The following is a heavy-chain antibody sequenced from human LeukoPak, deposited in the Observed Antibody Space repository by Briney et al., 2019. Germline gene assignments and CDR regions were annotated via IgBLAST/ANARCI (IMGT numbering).Heavy chain of an antibody. CDR3: ARGVTMIVVVIHDWYFDL. D-gene: IGHD3-22*01. CDR2: IYYTRST. CDR1: GGSISSSSDY. V-gene: IGHV4-39*01. J-gene: IGHJ2*01. Sequence: TSETLSLTCTVSGGSISSSSDYWGWIRQPPGKGLEWIGSIYYTRSTYYNPSLKSRVTISVDTSKNQFSLKLTSVTAADTAVYYCARGVTMIVVVIHDWYFDLWGRGTLVTVSS.